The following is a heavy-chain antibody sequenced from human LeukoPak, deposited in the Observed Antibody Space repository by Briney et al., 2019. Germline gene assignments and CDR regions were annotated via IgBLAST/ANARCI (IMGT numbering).Heavy chain of an antibody. CDR3: AKIDYCSGGGCYSKWFDY. Sequence: GGSLRLSCAASGFTFSSYGMTWVRQAPGKGLEWVSSISANGVSTDSADSVKGRFTISRDNTRDTLFLQMNSLRAEDTAIYYCAKIDYCSGGGCYSKWFDYWGQGTLVTVSS. D-gene: IGHD2-15*01. V-gene: IGHV3-23*01. J-gene: IGHJ4*02. CDR2: ISANGVST. CDR1: GFTFSSYG.